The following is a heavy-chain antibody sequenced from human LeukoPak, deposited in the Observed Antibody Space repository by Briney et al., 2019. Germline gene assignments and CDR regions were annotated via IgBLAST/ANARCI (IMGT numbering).Heavy chain of an antibody. CDR3: VFPTLTTGYHGMDV. Sequence: PGASLRLSCAASGFRFGSYAINWVRQAPGMGLEWVSSIRGSGQDGSAGDTFYAASARGRFTISRDNSKSTAFLQMNSLRAEDTAVYYCVFPTLTTGYHGMDVWGQGTTVIVSS. J-gene: IGHJ6*02. D-gene: IGHD4-17*01. CDR2: IRGSGQDGSAGDT. CDR1: GFRFGSYA. V-gene: IGHV3-23*01.